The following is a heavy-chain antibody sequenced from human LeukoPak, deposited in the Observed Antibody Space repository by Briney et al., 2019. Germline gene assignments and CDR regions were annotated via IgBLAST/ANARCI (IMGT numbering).Heavy chain of an antibody. CDR2: INPNSGGT. CDR1: GYTFTGYY. V-gene: IGHV1-2*02. J-gene: IGHJ3*02. Sequence: ASVKVSCKASGYTFTGYYMHWVRQAPGQGLEWMGWINPNSGGTNYAQKFQGRVTMTRDTSISTAYMELSSLRSEDTAVYYCARSWVYAAMATGVAAFDIWGQGTMVTVSS. CDR3: ARSWVYAAMATGVAAFDI. D-gene: IGHD5-18*01.